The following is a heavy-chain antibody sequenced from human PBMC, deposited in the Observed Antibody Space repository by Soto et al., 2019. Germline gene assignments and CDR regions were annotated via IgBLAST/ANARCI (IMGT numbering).Heavy chain of an antibody. CDR2: ISGSGGST. D-gene: IGHD6-13*01. CDR3: ASQLVGYYYYYMDV. V-gene: IGHV3-23*01. J-gene: IGHJ6*03. CDR1: GFTFSSYA. Sequence: GGSLRLSCAASGFTFSSYAMSWVRQAPGKGLEWVSAISGSGGSTYYADSVKGRFTISRDNSKNTLYLQMNSLRAKDTAVYYCASQLVGYYYYYMDVWGKGTTVTVSS.